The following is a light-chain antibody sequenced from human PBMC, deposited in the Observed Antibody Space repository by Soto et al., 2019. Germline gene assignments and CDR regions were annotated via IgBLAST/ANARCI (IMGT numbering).Light chain of an antibody. J-gene: IGKJ2*01. V-gene: IGKV3-11*01. CDR2: DAS. CDR3: QQRNDWPRT. Sequence: EILFTQSPATLSLSPGERATLSCSASQSVSSRLDWYQQRPGQAPRLLIYDASDKATDTPTRFSGSGSGTDFTLTNSSLEPQDFAVYYCQQRNDWPRTFGQGTKLEI. CDR1: QSVSSR.